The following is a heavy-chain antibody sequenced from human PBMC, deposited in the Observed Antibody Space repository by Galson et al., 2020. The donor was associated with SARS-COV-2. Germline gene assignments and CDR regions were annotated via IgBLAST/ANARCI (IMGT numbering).Heavy chain of an antibody. J-gene: IGHJ6*02. V-gene: IGHV1-2*02. CDR2: INPNSGGT. CDR1: GYTFTGYY. Sequence: ASVKVSCKASGYTFTGYYMHWVRQAPGQGLEWMGWINPNSGGTNYAQKFQGRVTMTRDTSISTAYMELSRLRSDDTAVYYCARVPTYYDILTAYGMDVWGQGTTVTVSS. D-gene: IGHD3-9*01. CDR3: ARVPTYYDILTAYGMDV.